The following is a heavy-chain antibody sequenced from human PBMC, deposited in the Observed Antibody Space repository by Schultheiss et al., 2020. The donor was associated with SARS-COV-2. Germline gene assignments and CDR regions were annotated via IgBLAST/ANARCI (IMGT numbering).Heavy chain of an antibody. Sequence: SQTLSLTCTVSGGSISSSSYYGGWIRQPPGKGLEWIGSIYYSGSTYYNPSLKSRVTISVDTSKNQFSLKLSSVTAADTAVYYCASVMNTYYYDSSGYSGFDPWGQGTLVTVSS. J-gene: IGHJ5*02. CDR1: GGSISSSSYY. CDR3: ASVMNTYYYDSSGYSGFDP. D-gene: IGHD3-22*01. CDR2: IYYSGST. V-gene: IGHV4-39*01.